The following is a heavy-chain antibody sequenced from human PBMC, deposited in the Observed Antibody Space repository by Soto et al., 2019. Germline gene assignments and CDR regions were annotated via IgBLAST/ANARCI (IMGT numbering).Heavy chain of an antibody. CDR1: GFTFSNYW. CDR2: IKKDGSEK. V-gene: IGHV3-7*04. CDR3: ARDGALCTSYNCRGDGCDI. D-gene: IGHD1-1*01. J-gene: IGHJ3*02. Sequence: EVQLVQSGGGLVQPGGSLRLSCVASGFTFSNYWMSWVRQAPGKGLEWVANIKKDGSEKYYVDSVKGRFTISRDNAKNSLYLDMNIPRAQDSALYCCARDGALCTSYNCRGDGCDIWGQGTMVTVSS.